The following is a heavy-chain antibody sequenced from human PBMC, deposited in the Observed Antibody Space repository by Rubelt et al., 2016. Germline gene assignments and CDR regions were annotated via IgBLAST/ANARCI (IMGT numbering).Heavy chain of an antibody. V-gene: IGHV3-74*02. J-gene: IGHJ6*02. CDR1: GFTFSSNA. D-gene: IGHD3-3*01. CDR3: ARATDCWSGYYGMDV. Sequence: EVQLLESGGGLVQPGGSLRLSCTASGFTFSSNAMSWVRQAPGKGLEWVSRLSTDGSAASYADPVKGRFTISRDNAKNTLYLQMNSRRAADTARYYCARATDCWSGYYGMDVWGQGTTVTVSS. CDR2: LSTDGSAA.